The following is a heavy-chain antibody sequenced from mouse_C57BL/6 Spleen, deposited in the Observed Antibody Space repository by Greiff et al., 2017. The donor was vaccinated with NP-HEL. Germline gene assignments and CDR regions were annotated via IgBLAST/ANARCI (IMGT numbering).Heavy chain of an antibody. Sequence: EVKLQESGPELVKPGASVKIPCKASGYTFTDYNMDWVKQSHGKSLEWIGDINPNNGGTIYNQKFKGKSTLTVDKSSSTAYMELRSLTSEDTAVYYCARDSSGYEAMDYWGQGTSVTVSS. V-gene: IGHV1-18*01. CDR1: GYTFTDYN. CDR3: ARDSSGYEAMDY. D-gene: IGHD3-2*02. J-gene: IGHJ4*01. CDR2: INPNNGGT.